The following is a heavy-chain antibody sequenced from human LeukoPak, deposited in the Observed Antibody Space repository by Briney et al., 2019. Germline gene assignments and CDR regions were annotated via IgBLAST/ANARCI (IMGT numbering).Heavy chain of an antibody. CDR2: IPASWNT. V-gene: IGHV4-4*07. CDR3: ARQGVATAIDY. Sequence: SETLSLTCTVSGGSISNYYWSWIRQPAGKGLEWIGRIPASWNTNYNPSLKSRVTMSVDTSMNLLALKLSSVTAADTAVYYCARQGVATAIDYWGQGTLVTVSS. CDR1: GGSISNYY. D-gene: IGHD2-21*02. J-gene: IGHJ4*02.